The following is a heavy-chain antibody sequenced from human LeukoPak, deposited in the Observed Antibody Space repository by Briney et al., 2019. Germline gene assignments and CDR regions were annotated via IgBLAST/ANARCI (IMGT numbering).Heavy chain of an antibody. CDR3: ARHVEAAYFDY. J-gene: IGHJ4*02. CDR2: IYYSGST. Sequence: PSETLSLTCTVSGGSISSSSYYWGWIRQPPGKGLEWIGSIYYSGSTYYNPSLKSRVTISVDTSKNQFSLRLSSVTAADTAVYYCARHVEAAYFDYWGQGTLVTVSS. D-gene: IGHD5-24*01. V-gene: IGHV4-39*01. CDR1: GGSISSSSYY.